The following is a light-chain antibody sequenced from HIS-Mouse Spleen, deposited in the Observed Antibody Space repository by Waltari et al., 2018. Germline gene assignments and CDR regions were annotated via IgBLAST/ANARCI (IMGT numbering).Light chain of an antibody. J-gene: IGLJ2*01. V-gene: IGLV3-27*01. CDR3: DSAADNSGV. CDR2: KDR. CDR1: VLAKKY. Sequence: SYELTQPSSVSVSPGQTARITCSGDVLAKKYARWFQQKPGQAPVLVIYKDRERPSGIHERFSGSSSGTTVTLTISGAQVEDEADYYCDSAADNSGVFGGGTKLTVL.